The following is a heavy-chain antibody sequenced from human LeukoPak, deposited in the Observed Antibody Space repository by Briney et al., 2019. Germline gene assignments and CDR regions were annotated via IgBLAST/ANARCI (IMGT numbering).Heavy chain of an antibody. Sequence: SGGSLRLSCTASGFNFGIYGMHWVRQAPGKGLEWVAYIWYDGSNKYYTDSVKGRFTISRDNSKNTLYLQMNSLRAEDTALYYCARSYYYDSSHTADYWGQGTLVTVSS. D-gene: IGHD3-22*01. CDR3: ARSYYYDSSHTADY. CDR2: IWYDGSNK. J-gene: IGHJ4*02. CDR1: GFNFGIYG. V-gene: IGHV3-33*01.